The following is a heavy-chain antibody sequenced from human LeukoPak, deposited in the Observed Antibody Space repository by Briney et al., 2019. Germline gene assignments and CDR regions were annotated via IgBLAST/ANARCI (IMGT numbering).Heavy chain of an antibody. CDR3: ARAVMVYATYYFDY. Sequence: PSETLSLTCTVSGGSVSGYYWSWIRQPPGKGLEWIGYIYYSGSTNYNPSLKSRVTISVDTSKNQFSLELSSVTAADTAVYYCARAVMVYATYYFDYGGQGPLVTVSS. D-gene: IGHD2-8*01. V-gene: IGHV4-59*02. J-gene: IGHJ4*02. CDR1: GGSVSGYY. CDR2: IYYSGST.